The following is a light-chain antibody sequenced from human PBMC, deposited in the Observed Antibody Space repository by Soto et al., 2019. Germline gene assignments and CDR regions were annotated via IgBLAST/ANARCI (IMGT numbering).Light chain of an antibody. CDR1: QSISGF. J-gene: IGKJ5*01. CDR2: AAS. CDR3: QQSYSSPIT. V-gene: IGKV1-39*01. Sequence: DIQMTQSPSSLSASVGDRVTITCRASQSISGFLTWYQHLPGKAPKLLIFAASGLQSGVPSRFSGSGSGTDFTLTISSLQPEDFATYYCQQSYSSPITFGQGTRLDI.